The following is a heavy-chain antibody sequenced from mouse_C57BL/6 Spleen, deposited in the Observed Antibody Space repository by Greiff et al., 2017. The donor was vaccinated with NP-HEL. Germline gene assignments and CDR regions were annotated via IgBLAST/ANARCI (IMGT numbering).Heavy chain of an antibody. V-gene: IGHV7-3*01. CDR2: IRNKANGYTT. D-gene: IGHD3-3*01. CDR1: GFTFTDYY. J-gene: IGHJ2*01. CDR3: ARYEGDVFDY. Sequence: DVKLVESGGGLVQPGGSLSLSCAASGFTFTDYYMSWVRQPPGKALEWLGFIRNKANGYTTEYSASVKGRFTISRDNSQSILYLQMNALRAEDSATYYCARYEGDVFDYWGQGTTLTVSS.